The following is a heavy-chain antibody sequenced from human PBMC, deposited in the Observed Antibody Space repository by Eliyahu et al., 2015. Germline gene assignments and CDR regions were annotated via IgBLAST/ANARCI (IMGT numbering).Heavy chain of an antibody. CDR3: AKDFLRGGYQVLKPKSAMDL. CDR1: XFSFXXXG. J-gene: IGHJ6*02. D-gene: IGHD2-2*01. V-gene: IGHV3-30*18. CDR2: ISYDGNNM. Sequence: QVQLVESGGGEVQPGRSLXLSCXASXFSFXXXGIPWVRQGPGKGLEWVASISYDGNNMYYAGSVKGRFLISRDNSKNTLSLQMDSLTAEDTAEYYCAKDFLRGGYQVLKPKSAMDLWGQGTTVTVSS.